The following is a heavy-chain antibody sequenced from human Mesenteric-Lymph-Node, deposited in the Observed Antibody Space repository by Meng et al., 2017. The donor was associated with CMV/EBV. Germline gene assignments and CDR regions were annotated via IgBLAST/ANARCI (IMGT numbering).Heavy chain of an antibody. Sequence: SGPTLVKPTQTLTLTCTFSGFSLSTSGVGVGWIRQPPGKALEWLALIYWNDDKRYSPSQKSRLTITKDTSKNQVILTMTNMDPVETATYYQYYDFWSGYYQQYYFDYWGQGTLVTVSS. CDR2: IYWNDDK. CDR1: GFSLSTSGVG. J-gene: IGHJ4*02. V-gene: IGHV2-5*01. D-gene: IGHD3-3*01. CDR3: YYDFWSGYYQQYYFDY.